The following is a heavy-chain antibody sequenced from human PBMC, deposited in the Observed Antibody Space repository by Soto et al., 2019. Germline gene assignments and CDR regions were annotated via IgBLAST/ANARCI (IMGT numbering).Heavy chain of an antibody. CDR3: ARGLLLRYFDWLPYYFDY. CDR1: GGSFSGYY. J-gene: IGHJ4*02. CDR2: INHSGST. V-gene: IGHV4-34*01. Sequence: SETLSLTCAVYGGSFSGYYWIWIRQPPGKGLEWIGEINHSGSTNYNPSLKSRVTISVDTSKNQFSLKLSSVTAADTAVYYCARGLLLRYFDWLPYYFDYWGQGTLVTVSS. D-gene: IGHD3-9*01.